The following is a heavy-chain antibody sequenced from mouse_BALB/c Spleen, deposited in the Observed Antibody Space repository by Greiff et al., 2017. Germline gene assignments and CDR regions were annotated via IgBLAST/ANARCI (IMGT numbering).Heavy chain of an antibody. D-gene: IGHD1-2*01. J-gene: IGHJ4*01. Sequence: DVQLVESGGGLVQPGGSRKLSCAASGFTFSDYGMAWVRQAPGKGPEWVAFISNLAYSIYYADTVTGRFTISRENAKNTLYLEMSSLRSEDTAMYYCARRITTATGAMDYWGQGTSVTVSS. CDR3: ARRITTATGAMDY. CDR2: ISNLAYSI. V-gene: IGHV5-15*02. CDR1: GFTFSDYG.